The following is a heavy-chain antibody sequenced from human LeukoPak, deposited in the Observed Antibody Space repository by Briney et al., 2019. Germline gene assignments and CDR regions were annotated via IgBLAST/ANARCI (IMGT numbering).Heavy chain of an antibody. CDR1: GGPISSRTYY. D-gene: IGHD1-7*01. V-gene: IGHV4-39*07. CDR3: ARANSYNWNYSWFDP. Sequence: SETLSLTCTVSGGPISSRTYYWGWIRQPPGRGLEWIGSVYYTGSTYYSPSLKSRVTISVDTSKNQFSLKLSSVTAADTAVYYCARANSYNWNYSWFDPWGQGTLVTVSS. CDR2: VYYTGST. J-gene: IGHJ5*02.